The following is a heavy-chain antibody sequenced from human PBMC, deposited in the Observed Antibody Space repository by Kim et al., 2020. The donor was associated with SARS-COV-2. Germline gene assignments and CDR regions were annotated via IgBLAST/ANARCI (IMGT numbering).Heavy chain of an antibody. CDR3: ATAAAVCGGGTRCPRWFDP. V-gene: IGHV1-24*01. CDR2: FDPEDGET. D-gene: IGHD1-26*01. CDR1: GYTLTELS. Sequence: ASVKVSCKVSGYTLTELSMHWVRQAPGKGLEWMGGFDPEDGETIYAQKFQGRVTMTEDTSTDTAYMELSSLRSEDTAVYYCATAAAVCGGGTRCPRWFDPWGQGTLVTASS. J-gene: IGHJ5*02.